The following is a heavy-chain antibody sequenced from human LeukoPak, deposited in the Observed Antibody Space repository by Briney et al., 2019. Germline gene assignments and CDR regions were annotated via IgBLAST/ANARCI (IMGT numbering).Heavy chain of an antibody. CDR2: ISSSSSYI. CDR1: GFTFSTYS. V-gene: IGHV3-21*04. J-gene: IGHJ4*02. Sequence: PGGSLRLSCAASGFTFSTYSMNWVRQAPGKGLEWVSSISSSSSYIYYADSVKGRFTISRDNSKNTLSLQMNRLRPEDTAVYFCARDSEEGAFDYWGQGNQVTVTS. CDR3: ARDSEEGAFDY. D-gene: IGHD1-26*01.